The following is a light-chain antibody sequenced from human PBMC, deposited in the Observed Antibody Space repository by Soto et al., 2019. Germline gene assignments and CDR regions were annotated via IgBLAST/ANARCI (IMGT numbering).Light chain of an antibody. CDR2: GAS. J-gene: IGKJ4*01. Sequence: ETVMTHSPARQSVSPEERATLSCRASQSVSSSYLAWYQQKPGQAPRLLIYGASSRATGIPDRFSGSGSGTDFTLTISRLEPEDFAVYYCQQYGSSPVTFGGGTKVDI. CDR3: QQYGSSPVT. CDR1: QSVSSSY. V-gene: IGKV3-20*01.